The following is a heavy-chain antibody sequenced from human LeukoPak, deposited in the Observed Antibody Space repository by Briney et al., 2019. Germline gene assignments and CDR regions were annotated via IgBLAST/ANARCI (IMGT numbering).Heavy chain of an antibody. J-gene: IGHJ3*02. CDR1: GFTFSSYW. V-gene: IGHV3-72*01. CDR3: ATIRGDGYKGGAFDI. CDR2: TRNKANSYTT. Sequence: GGSLRLSCAASGFTFSSYWMHWVRQAPGKGLEWVGRTRNKANSYTTEYAASVKGRFTISRDDSKNSLYLQMNSLKTEDTAVYYCATIRGDGYKGGAFDIWGQGTMVTVSS. D-gene: IGHD5-24*01.